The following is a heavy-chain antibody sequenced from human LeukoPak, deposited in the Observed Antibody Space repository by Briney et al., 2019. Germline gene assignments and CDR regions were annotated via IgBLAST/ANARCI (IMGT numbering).Heavy chain of an antibody. CDR3: AKTTLTFHYALSGYYFDN. CDR2: ITWNSDST. V-gene: IGHV3-9*01. Sequence: GGSLRLSCATSGFTFDDYAMHWVRQAPGKGLEWVSGITWNSDSTGYADSVKGRFTISRDNAKNSLYLQMNSLRAEDTALYFCAKTTLTFHYALSGYYFDNWGQGTPVTVST. J-gene: IGHJ4*02. D-gene: IGHD3-9*01. CDR1: GFTFDDYA.